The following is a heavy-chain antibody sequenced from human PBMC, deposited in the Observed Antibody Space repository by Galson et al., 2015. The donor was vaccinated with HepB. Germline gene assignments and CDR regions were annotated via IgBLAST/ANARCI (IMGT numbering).Heavy chain of an antibody. CDR2: IRSKANSYAT. CDR1: GYTLTELS. J-gene: IGHJ4*02. Sequence: KVSCKVSGYTLTELSMHWVRQASGKGLEWVGRIRSKANSYATAYAASVKGRFTISRDDSKNTAYLQMNSLKTEDTAVYYCVSSGWYTPFDYWGQGTLVTVSS. CDR3: VSSGWYTPFDY. V-gene: IGHV3-73*01. D-gene: IGHD6-19*01.